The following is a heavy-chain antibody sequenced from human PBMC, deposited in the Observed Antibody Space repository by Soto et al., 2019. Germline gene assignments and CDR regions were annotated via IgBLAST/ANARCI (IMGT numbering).Heavy chain of an antibody. CDR2: ISGSGTNT. Sequence: GGSLRLSCVVSGLPFSSSAMAWVRQAPGKGLEWGSTISGSGTNTYYADSVKGRFTISRDNSKNTLYLQMNSLRAEDTAVYYCAKDSSLRGVRGHLEYWGQGTLVTVSS. V-gene: IGHV3-23*01. CDR1: GLPFSSSA. J-gene: IGHJ4*02. CDR3: AKDSSLRGVRGHLEY.